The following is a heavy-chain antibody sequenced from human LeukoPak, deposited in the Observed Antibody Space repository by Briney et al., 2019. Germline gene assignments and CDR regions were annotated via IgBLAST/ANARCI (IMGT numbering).Heavy chain of an antibody. J-gene: IGHJ4*02. D-gene: IGHD6-13*01. V-gene: IGHV3-7*01. CDR3: ARDQYSSSWYGRDY. Sequence: PGGSLRLSCAASGFTFSSYWMSWVRQAPGKGLEWVANIKQDGSAKFYLDSVRGRFTISRDNAKNSLYLQMNSLRAEDTAVYYCARDQYSSSWYGRDYWGQGTLVTVSS. CDR1: GFTFSSYW. CDR2: IKQDGSAK.